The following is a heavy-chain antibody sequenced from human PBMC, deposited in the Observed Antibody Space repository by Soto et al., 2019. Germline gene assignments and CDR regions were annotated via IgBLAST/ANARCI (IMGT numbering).Heavy chain of an antibody. CDR2: VYYNGRT. CDR3: ARVLNDCGGYVYWYFDL. D-gene: IGHD2-2*01. V-gene: IGHV4-59*01. Sequence: PSETLSLTCTASGASMSGYYWSWIRQPPGKGLEWIGYVYYNGRTNYNPALKSRVTISVDTSRNQFSLKLNSVTAVDTAVFYCARVLNDCGGYVYWYFDLWGRGALVTVSS. J-gene: IGHJ2*01. CDR1: GASMSGYY.